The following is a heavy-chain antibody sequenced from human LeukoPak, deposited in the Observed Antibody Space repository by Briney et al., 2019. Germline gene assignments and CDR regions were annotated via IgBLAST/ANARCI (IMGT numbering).Heavy chain of an antibody. Sequence: GGSLRLSCAASGLTVSSNYMTWVRQAPGKGLEWVSVIYSGGTTYYAESVKGRFTISRDTSKNTVYLQIDSLRAEDTAVYYCTREGTSSWSGYYFDYWGQGTLVTVSS. V-gene: IGHV3-66*02. CDR2: IYSGGTT. J-gene: IGHJ4*02. CDR1: GLTVSSNY. D-gene: IGHD6-13*01. CDR3: TREGTSSWSGYYFDY.